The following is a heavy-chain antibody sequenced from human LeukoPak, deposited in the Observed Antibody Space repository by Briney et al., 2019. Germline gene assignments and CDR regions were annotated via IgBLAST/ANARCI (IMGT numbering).Heavy chain of an antibody. V-gene: IGHV3-21*01. Sequence: PGGSLRLSCAASGFTFSSYSMNWVRQAPGKGLEWVSSISSSSSYIYCADSVKGRFTISRDNAKNSLYLQMNSLRAEDTAVYYCARVSGGGSGGYELDYWGQGTLVTVSS. CDR2: ISSSSSYI. CDR3: ARVSGGGSGGYELDY. D-gene: IGHD5-12*01. CDR1: GFTFSSYS. J-gene: IGHJ4*02.